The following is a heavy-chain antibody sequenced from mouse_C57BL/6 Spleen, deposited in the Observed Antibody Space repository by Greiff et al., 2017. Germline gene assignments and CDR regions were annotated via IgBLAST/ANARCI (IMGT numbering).Heavy chain of an antibody. J-gene: IGHJ3*01. CDR1: GYTFTSYW. CDR3: ARTGYSNWFAY. CDR2: IDPSDSYT. D-gene: IGHD2-5*01. V-gene: IGHV1-69*01. Sequence: QVQLQQPGAELVMPGASVKLSCKASGYTFTSYWMHWVKQRPGPGLEWIGEIDPSDSYTNYNQKFKGKSTLTVDKSSSTAYMQLSSLTSEDSAVYYCARTGYSNWFAYWGQGTLVTVSA.